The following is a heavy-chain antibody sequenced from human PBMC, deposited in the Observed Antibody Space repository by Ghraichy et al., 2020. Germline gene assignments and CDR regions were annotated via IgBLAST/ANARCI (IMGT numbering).Heavy chain of an antibody. CDR3: AKDKGATAYYYFYMDV. Sequence: GGSLRLSCAASGFTFSSYGMHWVRQAPGKGLEWVALITYHGTNKYYADSVKGRFTISRDNSKNTLYLQMNSLRAEDTAVYYCAKDKGATAYYYFYMDVWGKETTVTVSS. V-gene: IGHV3-30*18. J-gene: IGHJ6*03. CDR1: GFTFSSYG. CDR2: ITYHGTNK. D-gene: IGHD4/OR15-4a*01.